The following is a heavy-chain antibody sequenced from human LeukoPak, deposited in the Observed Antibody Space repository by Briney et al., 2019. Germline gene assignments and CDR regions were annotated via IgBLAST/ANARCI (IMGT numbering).Heavy chain of an antibody. CDR2: IYSGGST. CDR3: AREQLGPYYYYMDV. D-gene: IGHD6-13*01. CDR1: GFTVSSNY. J-gene: IGHJ6*03. V-gene: IGHV3-53*01. Sequence: GGSLRLSCAASGFTVSSNYMSWVHQAPGKGLEWVSVIYSGGSTYYADSVKGRFTISRDNSKNTLYLQMNSLRAEDTAVYYCAREQLGPYYYYMDVWGKGTTVTVSS.